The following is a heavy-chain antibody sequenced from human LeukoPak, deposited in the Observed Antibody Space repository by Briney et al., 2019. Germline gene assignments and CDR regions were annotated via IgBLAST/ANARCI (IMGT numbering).Heavy chain of an antibody. CDR1: GFTFSSYG. CDR3: AKDEVPGFAPWYFDY. J-gene: IGHJ4*02. CDR2: IAFDGTNI. Sequence: GGSLRLSCAASGFTFSSYGMHWVRQAPGKGLEWVAVIAFDGTNIDYADSVKGRFSVSRDNSKNTLYLQMNSLRAEDTAVYYCAKDEVPGFAPWYFDYWGQGTQVTVSS. D-gene: IGHD3-10*01. V-gene: IGHV3-30*02.